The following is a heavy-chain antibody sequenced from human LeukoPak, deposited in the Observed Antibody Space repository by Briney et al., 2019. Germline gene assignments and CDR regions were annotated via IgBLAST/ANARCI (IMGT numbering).Heavy chain of an antibody. V-gene: IGHV4-4*02. D-gene: IGHD1-26*01. CDR2: VHLSGTS. J-gene: IGHJ4*02. CDR3: ARESGAFSPFGF. Sequence: SEALSLTCAVSGGSILTTNWWSWVRQPPGKGLEWIGEVHLSGTSNYNPSLKSRVSMSIDKSKNQLSLKLTSVTAADTAMYYCARESGAFSPFGFWGQGTLVTVSS. CDR1: GGSILTTNW.